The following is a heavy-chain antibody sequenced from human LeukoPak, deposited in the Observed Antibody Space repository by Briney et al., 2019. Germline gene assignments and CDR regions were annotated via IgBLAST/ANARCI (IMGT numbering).Heavy chain of an antibody. CDR2: MNPDGSAI. CDR3: ARDPLNGALDI. CDR1: GFSLSGSW. V-gene: IGHV3-7*01. Sequence: GGSLRLSCTASGFSLSGSWMSRVRQLPGKGLEWLADMNPDGSAIVYVDSVKGRFTVSRNNAKNSLYLQMDGLRAEDTAVYYCARDPLNGALDIWGQGTLVTVSS. J-gene: IGHJ3*02.